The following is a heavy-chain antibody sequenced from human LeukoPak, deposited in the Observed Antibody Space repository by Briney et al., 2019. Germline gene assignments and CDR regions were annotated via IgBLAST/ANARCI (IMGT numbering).Heavy chain of an antibody. J-gene: IGHJ3*02. CDR3: AREIGGELGYSYGWHPRQNAFDI. V-gene: IGHV1-69*04. Sequence: SVKVSCKASGGTFSSYAISWVRQAPGQGLEWMGRIIPIRGIANYAQKFQGRVTITADKSTSTAYLELSSMRSEDTAVYYCAREIGGELGYSYGWHPRQNAFDIWGQGTMVTVSS. CDR1: GGTFSSYA. D-gene: IGHD5-18*01. CDR2: IIPIRGIA.